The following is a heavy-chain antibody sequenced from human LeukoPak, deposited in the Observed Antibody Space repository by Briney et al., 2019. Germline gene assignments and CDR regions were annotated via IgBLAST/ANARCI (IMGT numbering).Heavy chain of an antibody. D-gene: IGHD3-10*01. V-gene: IGHV4-61*02. CDR2: IYASGIT. Sequence: SETLSLTCTVSGGSLSSGSYYWRWLRQPAGTGLEWVGRIYASGITNYNPSLKSRDTISVDTYQHQFSLELCSVTAADTAVYYCARGEYYYGFGQDYSGQGTLCTASS. CDR1: GGSLSSGSYY. J-gene: IGHJ4*02. CDR3: ARGEYYYGFGQDY.